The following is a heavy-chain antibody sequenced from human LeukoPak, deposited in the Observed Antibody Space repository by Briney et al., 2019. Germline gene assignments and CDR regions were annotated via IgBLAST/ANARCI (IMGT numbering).Heavy chain of an antibody. Sequence: KSSETLSLTCTVSGGSISSYYGSWIRQPPGKGLEWIGYIYYSGSTNYNPSLKSRVTISVDTSKNQFSLKLSSVSAADTAVYYCASQGYYDILTGYYTAFDIWGQGTMVTVSS. D-gene: IGHD3-9*01. J-gene: IGHJ3*02. CDR2: IYYSGST. CDR1: GGSISSYY. CDR3: ASQGYYDILTGYYTAFDI. V-gene: IGHV4-59*01.